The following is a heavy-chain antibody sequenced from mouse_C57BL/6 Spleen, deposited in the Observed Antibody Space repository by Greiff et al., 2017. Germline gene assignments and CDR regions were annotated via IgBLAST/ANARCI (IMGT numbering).Heavy chain of an antibody. CDR3: ARGLTGVFDY. J-gene: IGHJ2*01. CDR1: GFTFSSYA. Sequence: DVMLVESGGGLVKPGGSLKLSCAASGFTFSSYAMSWVRQTPEKRLEWVATISDGGSYTYYPDNVKGRFTISRDNAKNNLYLQMSHLKSEDTAMYYCARGLTGVFDYWGQDTTLTVSS. D-gene: IGHD4-1*01. V-gene: IGHV5-4*03. CDR2: ISDGGSYT.